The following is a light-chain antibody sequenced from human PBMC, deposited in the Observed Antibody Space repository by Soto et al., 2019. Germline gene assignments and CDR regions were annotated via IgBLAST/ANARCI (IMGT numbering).Light chain of an antibody. V-gene: IGKV4-1*01. CDR1: QSVLYSSNNKNY. CDR2: WAS. Sequence: DIVMTQSPDSLAVSLGERATINCKSSQSVLYSSNNKNYLAWYQQKPGQPPKLLIYWASTREAGVPDRFSGSGSGTDFTLTISSLKAEDVAVYYCQKYLRPWTFGQGTKVEIK. CDR3: QKYLRPWT. J-gene: IGKJ1*01.